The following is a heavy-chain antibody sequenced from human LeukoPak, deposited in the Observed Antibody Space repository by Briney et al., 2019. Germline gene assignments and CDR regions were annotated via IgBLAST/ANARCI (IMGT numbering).Heavy chain of an antibody. J-gene: IGHJ4*02. CDR1: GFLFRSYG. V-gene: IGHV3-30*18. D-gene: IGHD2-15*01. Sequence: PGGSLRLSCAASGFLFRSYGMHWVRQAPGKGLEWVAVISYDGINKYYADSVKGRFTISRDNSKNTVYLQMNSLRAEDTAVYYCAKDRASGGSGDGRDSWGQGTLVTVSS. CDR3: AKDRASGGSGDGRDS. CDR2: ISYDGINK.